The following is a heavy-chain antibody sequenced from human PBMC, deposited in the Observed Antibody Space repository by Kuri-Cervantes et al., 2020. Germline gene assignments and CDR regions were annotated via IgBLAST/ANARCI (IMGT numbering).Heavy chain of an antibody. V-gene: IGHV1-46*01. J-gene: IGHJ6*02. CDR2: INPSGGST. Sequence: ASVKVSCKASGYTFTSYDINWVRQATGQGLEWMGIINPSGGSTRYAQKFQGRVTMTTDTSTSKAYMELRSLRSDDTAVYYCARDWGGGSYYYYYYYGMDVWGQGTTVTVSS. CDR1: GYTFTSYD. D-gene: IGHD1-26*01. CDR3: ARDWGGGSYYYYYYYGMDV.